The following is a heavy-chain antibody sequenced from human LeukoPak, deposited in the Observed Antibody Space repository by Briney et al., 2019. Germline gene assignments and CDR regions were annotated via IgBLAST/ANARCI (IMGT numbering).Heavy chain of an antibody. CDR2: IYYSGTT. CDR1: GXSISSYY. Sequence: ETLSLTFTVSGXSISSYYRSWIRQPPGKGLEWIGYIYYSGTTNYNPSLKSRVTISADMSKNDFSLRLSSVTAADTAVYYCARGGYSSGFYYFDYWGQGILVTVSS. CDR3: ARGGYSSGFYYFDY. D-gene: IGHD2-15*01. V-gene: IGHV4-59*08. J-gene: IGHJ4*02.